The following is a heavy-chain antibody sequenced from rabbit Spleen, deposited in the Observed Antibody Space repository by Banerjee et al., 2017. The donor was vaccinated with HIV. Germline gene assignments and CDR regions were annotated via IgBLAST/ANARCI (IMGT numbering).Heavy chain of an antibody. CDR1: GFTLGSYW. D-gene: IGHD1-1*01. CDR2: ISTYTGGSA. V-gene: IGHV1S45*01. CDR3: ARGYMPNSGYMGL. Sequence: QEQLEESGGDLVKPGASLTLTCTASGFTLGSYWMCWVRQAPGKGLEWIACISTYTGGSAYYASWVNGRFTISKTSSTTVTLQMTSLTAADTATYFCARGYMPNSGYMGLWGQGTLVTVS. J-gene: IGHJ3*01.